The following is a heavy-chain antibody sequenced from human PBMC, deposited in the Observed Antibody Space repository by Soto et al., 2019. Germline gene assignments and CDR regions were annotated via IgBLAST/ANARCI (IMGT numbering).Heavy chain of an antibody. Sequence: PSETLSLTCSVAGFAISRGYYWSWVRQPPGKGLEWIGSIYPSVSSYHNPSLETRVRLSIDTSKNQFSLNLTSVTAADTALYYCARENVGTTFFDNWGQGIQVTVSS. J-gene: IGHJ4*02. D-gene: IGHD1-1*01. CDR2: IYPSVSS. CDR1: GFAISRGYY. V-gene: IGHV4-38-2*02. CDR3: ARENVGTTFFDN.